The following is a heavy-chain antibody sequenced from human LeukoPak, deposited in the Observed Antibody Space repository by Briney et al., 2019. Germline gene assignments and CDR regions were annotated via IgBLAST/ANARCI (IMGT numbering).Heavy chain of an antibody. CDR2: ISTSGST. Sequence: SETLSLTCTVSGGSISGYYWSWIRQPAGKGLEWIGRISTSGSTNYNPSLKSRVTMSVDTSKNQFSLKLSSVTAADTAVYYCAREREGIVVPAAPTYFDYWGQGTLVTVSS. CDR1: GGSISGYY. CDR3: AREREGIVVPAAPTYFDY. V-gene: IGHV4-4*07. D-gene: IGHD2-2*01. J-gene: IGHJ4*02.